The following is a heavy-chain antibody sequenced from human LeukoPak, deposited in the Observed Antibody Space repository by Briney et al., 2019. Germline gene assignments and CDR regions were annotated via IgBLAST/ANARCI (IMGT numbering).Heavy chain of an antibody. V-gene: IGHV4-59*01. CDR3: ARVVGLTGYSSSWYSGYYYYMDV. J-gene: IGHJ6*03. CDR1: GGSISSYY. D-gene: IGHD6-13*01. CDR2: IYYSGST. Sequence: SETLSLTCTVSGGSISSYYWSWIRQPPGKGLEWIGYIYYSGSTNYNPSLKSRVTISLHTSKKQISLKLSSVTAADTAVYYCARVVGLTGYSSSWYSGYYYYMDVWGKGTTVTVSS.